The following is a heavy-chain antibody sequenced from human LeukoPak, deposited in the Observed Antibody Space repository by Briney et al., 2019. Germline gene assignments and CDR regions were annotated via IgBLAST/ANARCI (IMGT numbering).Heavy chain of an antibody. J-gene: IGHJ6*02. CDR1: GYTFTGYY. CDR2: INPNSGGT. D-gene: IGHD2-2*01. Sequence: HVASVKVSCKASGYTFTGYYMHWVRQAPGQGLEWMGWINPNSGGTNYAQKFQGRVTMTRDTSISTAYMELSRLRSDDTAVYYCARVRYCSSTSCYDYYYGMDVWGQGTTVTVSS. CDR3: ARVRYCSSTSCYDYYYGMDV. V-gene: IGHV1-2*02.